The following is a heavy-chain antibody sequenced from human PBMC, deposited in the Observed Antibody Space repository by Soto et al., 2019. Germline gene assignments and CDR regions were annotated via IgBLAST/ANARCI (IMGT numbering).Heavy chain of an antibody. D-gene: IGHD2-2*01. CDR2: ISGYTGDT. CDR3: ARSRLDCCITGCYEY. J-gene: IGHJ4*02. V-gene: IGHV1-18*01. Sequence: QVQLVQSGAEVKKPGASVKVSCKASGYTFASYGLSWVRQAPGQGLEWVAWISGYTGDTHYAQKVQDRVNLTTDSSTNRVYMQLGSLGSDGTAVYYCARSRLDCCITGCYEYWGEGTLVTVSS. CDR1: GYTFASYG.